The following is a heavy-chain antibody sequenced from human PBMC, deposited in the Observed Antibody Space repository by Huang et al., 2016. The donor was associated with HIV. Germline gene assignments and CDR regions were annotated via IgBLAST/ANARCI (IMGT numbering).Heavy chain of an antibody. CDR3: ARGQMGSYGDYDVLY. CDR1: GGTFSKYA. J-gene: IGHJ4*02. Sequence: QVQLVQSGAEVKTPGSSVKVSCKASGGTFSKYAISWVRQAPGQGLEWMGGIMPTFGTPNDARKVQGRVTIIADDSTITTYVEVSSLRSEDTALYYCARGQMGSYGDYDVLYWGQGTLVTVSS. D-gene: IGHD4-17*01. CDR2: IMPTFGTP. V-gene: IGHV1-69*13.